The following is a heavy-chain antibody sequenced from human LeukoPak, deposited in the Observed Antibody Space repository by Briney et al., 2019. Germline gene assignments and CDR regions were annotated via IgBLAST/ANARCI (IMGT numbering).Heavy chain of an antibody. CDR3: AKDRARGGTTDFDY. CDR1: GFTFSTYA. CDR2: ISGSADST. Sequence: GGSLRLSCAASGFTFSTYAMSWVRQAPGKGLEWDSAISGSADSTYYADSVKGQFAISRDNSKNTLYLQMNSLRAEDTAVYFCAKDRARGGTTDFDYWGQGTLVTVSS. J-gene: IGHJ4*02. V-gene: IGHV3-23*01. D-gene: IGHD1-7*01.